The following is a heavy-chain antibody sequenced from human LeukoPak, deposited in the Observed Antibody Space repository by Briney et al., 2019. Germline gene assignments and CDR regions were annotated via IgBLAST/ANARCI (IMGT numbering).Heavy chain of an antibody. J-gene: IGHJ3*02. CDR2: FDPEDGET. CDR1: GYTLTELS. V-gene: IGHV1-24*01. D-gene: IGHD6-19*01. Sequence: ASVKVSCKVSGYTLTELSMHWVRQAPGKGLEWMGGFDPEDGETIYAQKFQGRVTMTEDTSTDTAYMELSSLRSEDTAVYYCATGQPDSSGSLMLGDAFDIWGQGTMATVSS. CDR3: ATGQPDSSGSLMLGDAFDI.